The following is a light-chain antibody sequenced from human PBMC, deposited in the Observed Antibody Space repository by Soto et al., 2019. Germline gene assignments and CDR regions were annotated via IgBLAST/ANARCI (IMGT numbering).Light chain of an antibody. J-gene: IGKJ4*01. CDR2: GAS. Sequence: EIVLTQSPGTLSLSPGERATLSCRASQSVSSSYLAWYQQKPGQAPRLLIYGASSRATGIPDRFSGSGSGTDFTLTISSLEPEAFAVYYYQQYGSSPLTFGGGTKVEIK. CDR1: QSVSSSY. V-gene: IGKV3-20*01. CDR3: QQYGSSPLT.